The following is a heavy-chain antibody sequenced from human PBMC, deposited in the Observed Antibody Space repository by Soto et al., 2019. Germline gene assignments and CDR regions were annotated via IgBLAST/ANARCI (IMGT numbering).Heavy chain of an antibody. CDR1: GFTFSSYG. D-gene: IGHD2-15*01. J-gene: IGHJ5*02. CDR3: AKDGSCSGGSCSPARFDP. CDR2: ISYDGSYK. V-gene: IGHV3-30*18. Sequence: PEGSLALSFAASGFTFSSYGMHWVRKAPGKGLEWAAVISYDGSYKYYGDFVKGRFTISRDNSKNTLYLQMNSLRAEDTAVYYCAKDGSCSGGSCSPARFDPWGQGTLVTVSS.